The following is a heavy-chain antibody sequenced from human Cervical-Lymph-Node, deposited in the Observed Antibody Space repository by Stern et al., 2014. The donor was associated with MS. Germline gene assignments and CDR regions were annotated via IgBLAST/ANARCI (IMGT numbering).Heavy chain of an antibody. CDR3: AKAPYSSSSDPAYDY. D-gene: IGHD6-6*01. Sequence: VQLVQSGGGLVQPAGSLRLSCAASGFTFSSYAMSWVRPAPGQGLAWGSAISGSGGSTYYADSVKGRFTISRDNSKNTLYLQMNSLRAEDTAVYYCAKAPYSSSSDPAYDYWGQGTLVTVSS. CDR2: ISGSGGST. CDR1: GFTFSSYA. V-gene: IGHV3-23*04. J-gene: IGHJ4*02.